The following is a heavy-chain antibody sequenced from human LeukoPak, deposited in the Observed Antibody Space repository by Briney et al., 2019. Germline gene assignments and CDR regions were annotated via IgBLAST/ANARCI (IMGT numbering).Heavy chain of an antibody. CDR1: GFTFSSYSM. D-gene: IGHD5-24*01. Sequence: PGGSLRLSCAASGFTFSSYSMNWVRQAPGKGLEWIGEIYHSGSTNYNPSLKSRVTISVDKSKNQFSLKLSSVTAADTAVYYCASRDGYLRGWGQGTLVTVSS. CDR2: IYHSGST. J-gene: IGHJ4*02. CDR3: ASRDGYLRG. V-gene: IGHV4-4*02.